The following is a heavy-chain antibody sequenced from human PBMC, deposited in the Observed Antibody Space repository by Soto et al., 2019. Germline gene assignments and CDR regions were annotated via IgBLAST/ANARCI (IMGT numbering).Heavy chain of an antibody. D-gene: IGHD6-13*01. J-gene: IGHJ5*02. CDR2: IYYSGST. V-gene: IGHV4-39*01. CDR1: GGSISSSSYY. Sequence: PSETLSLTCTVSGGSISSSSYYWGWIRQPPGKGLEWIGSIYYSGSTYYNPSLKSRVTISVDTSKNQFSLKLSSVTAADTAVYYCARLEASAAEYWFDPWGQGTLVTVSS. CDR3: ARLEASAAEYWFDP.